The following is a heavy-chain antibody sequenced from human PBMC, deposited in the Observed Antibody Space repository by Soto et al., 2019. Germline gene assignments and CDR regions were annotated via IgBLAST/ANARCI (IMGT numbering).Heavy chain of an antibody. Sequence: SETLSLTCSVSGGSISSFTYYWGWIRQPPGKGLEWIGTVYYNENTYYNPSLKSRVTITVDTAKNQFSLNLRSVTAADTAVYYCARDYYGMDVWGQGTTVTVSS. CDR2: VYYNENT. CDR3: ARDYYGMDV. V-gene: IGHV4-39*07. J-gene: IGHJ6*02. CDR1: GGSISSFTYY.